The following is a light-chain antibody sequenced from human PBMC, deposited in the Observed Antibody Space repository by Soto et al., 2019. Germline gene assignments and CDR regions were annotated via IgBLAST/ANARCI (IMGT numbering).Light chain of an antibody. CDR1: QTISSW. CDR2: KAS. CDR3: QDYNSYSGA. Sequence: TQVRRLPSTLSASGGDRHTITCRASQTISSWLAWYQQKPGKAPKLLIYKASTLKSGVPSRFSGSGSGTETTLACSRLHPDDPASYSLQDYNSYSGAFGQGTKVDIK. V-gene: IGKV1-5*03. J-gene: IGKJ1*01.